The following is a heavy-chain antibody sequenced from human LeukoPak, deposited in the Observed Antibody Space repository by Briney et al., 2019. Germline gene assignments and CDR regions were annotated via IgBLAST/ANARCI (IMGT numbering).Heavy chain of an antibody. CDR3: ATRYCTIPACRASSYHCMDN. Sequence: GGSLRLSCAASGFTFSSYWMTWVRQAPGQGLEWVANIKQDGSEAYYVDSVKGRFTVSRDNAKNPLYLQLNSLGAEDTAVYYCATRYCTIPACRASSYHCMDNWGKGTTVTVSS. V-gene: IGHV3-7*01. J-gene: IGHJ6*03. CDR1: GFTFSSYW. CDR2: IKQDGSEA. D-gene: IGHD2-8*01.